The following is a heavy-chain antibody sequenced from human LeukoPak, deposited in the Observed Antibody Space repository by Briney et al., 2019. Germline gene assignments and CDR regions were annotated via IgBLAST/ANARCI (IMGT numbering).Heavy chain of an antibody. V-gene: IGHV3-23*01. D-gene: IGHD3-3*01. J-gene: IGHJ4*02. CDR2: ISGSGGST. Sequence: GGSLRLSCAASGFAFGSYAMSWVRQAPGKGLEWVSAISGSGGSTYYADSVKGRFTISRDNSKNTLYLQMNSLRAEDTAVYYCAKGDFWSGYLYYFDYCGQGTLVTVSS. CDR3: AKGDFWSGYLYYFDY. CDR1: GFAFGSYA.